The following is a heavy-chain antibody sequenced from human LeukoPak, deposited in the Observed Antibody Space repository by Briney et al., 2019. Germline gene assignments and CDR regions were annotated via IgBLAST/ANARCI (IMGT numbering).Heavy chain of an antibody. CDR3: AKDPGYYYDSSGYFDY. J-gene: IGHJ4*02. Sequence: GGSLRLSCAASGFAFSSYAMSWVRQAPGKGLEWVSAISGSGGSTYYADSVKGRFTISRDNSKNTLYLQMNSLRAEDTAVYYCAKDPGYYYDSSGYFDYWGQGTLVTVSS. CDR1: GFAFSSYA. V-gene: IGHV3-23*01. CDR2: ISGSGGST. D-gene: IGHD3-22*01.